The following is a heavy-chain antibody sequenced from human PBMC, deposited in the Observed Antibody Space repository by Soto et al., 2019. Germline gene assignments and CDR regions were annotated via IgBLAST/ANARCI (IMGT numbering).Heavy chain of an antibody. D-gene: IGHD1-20*01. CDR1: GFTFSAYW. V-gene: IGHV3-7*01. Sequence: EVQLVESGGGLVQPGGSLRLSCAASGFTFSAYWMSWVGQPPGKGLEGVANIKHDGGEKYYVDSVKGRFTISRDNAKNSLFLEMNSLRAEDTAVFYCAIITRGFSMDVWGQGTTVTVSS. CDR3: AIITRGFSMDV. J-gene: IGHJ6*02. CDR2: IKHDGGEK.